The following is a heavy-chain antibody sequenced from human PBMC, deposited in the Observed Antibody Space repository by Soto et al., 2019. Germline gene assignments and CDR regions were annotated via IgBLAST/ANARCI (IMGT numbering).Heavy chain of an antibody. J-gene: IGHJ4*02. Sequence: SEILSLTCTVSGGSISSSSCYWGWIRQPPGKGLEWIGSIYYSGSTYYNPSLKSRVTISVDTSKNQFSLKLSSVTAADTAVYYCAGHRDRGVPAAKFDYWGQGTLVTVSS. CDR1: GGSISSSSCY. D-gene: IGHD2-2*01. CDR3: AGHRDRGVPAAKFDY. CDR2: IYYSGST. V-gene: IGHV4-39*01.